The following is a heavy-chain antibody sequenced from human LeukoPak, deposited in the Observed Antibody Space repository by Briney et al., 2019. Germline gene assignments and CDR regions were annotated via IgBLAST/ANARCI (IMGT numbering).Heavy chain of an antibody. CDR2: ISSNGGST. CDR1: GFTFSSYA. CDR3: AKDVRVYYDSSGYYLY. V-gene: IGHV3-64*01. Sequence: GGSLRLSCAASGFTFSSYAMHWVRQAPGKGLEYVSAISSNGGSTYYANSVKGRFTISRDNSKKKLYLQMNSLRAEDTAVYYCAKDVRVYYDSSGYYLYWGQGTLVTVSS. J-gene: IGHJ4*02. D-gene: IGHD3-22*01.